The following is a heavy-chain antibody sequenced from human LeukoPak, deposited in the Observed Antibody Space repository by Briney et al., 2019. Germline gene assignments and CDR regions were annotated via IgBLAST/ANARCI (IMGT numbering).Heavy chain of an antibody. V-gene: IGHV3-48*03. Sequence: PGGSLRLSCAASGLTFSSYEMNWVRQAPGKGLQWLSYISSGGSTIYYADSVKGRFTVSRDNAKNSLYLQMNSLRAEDTAVYYCARVKRDTAMVFDFWGQGTLVTVSS. CDR2: ISSGGSTI. CDR1: GLTFSSYE. J-gene: IGHJ4*02. D-gene: IGHD5-18*01. CDR3: ARVKRDTAMVFDF.